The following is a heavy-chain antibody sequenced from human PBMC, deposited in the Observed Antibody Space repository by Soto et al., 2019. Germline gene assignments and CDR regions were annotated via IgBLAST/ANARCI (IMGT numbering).Heavy chain of an antibody. V-gene: IGHV1-3*01. D-gene: IGHD3-10*01. CDR2: INAASGST. J-gene: IGHJ4*02. Sequence: QVQLVQSGAEVKKPGASVKVSCRTSGYTFSRYGMHWMRQAPGQRLEWMGWINAASGSTRYSQKFQGRVTMTRDTSATTVYMEMRSLRSQDTAVYYCARDRMVRGVEDEEADYWGQGTLVTVSS. CDR3: ARDRMVRGVEDEEADY. CDR1: GYTFSRYG.